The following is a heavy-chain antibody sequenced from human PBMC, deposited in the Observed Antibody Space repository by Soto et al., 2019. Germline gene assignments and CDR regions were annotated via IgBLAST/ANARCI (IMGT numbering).Heavy chain of an antibody. Sequence: SETLSLTCTVSGGSISSGGYYWSWIRQHPGKGLEWIGYIYYSGSTYYNPSLKSRVTISVDTSKNQFSLKLSSVTAADTAVYYCARDSGSGSYYYYYGMAVWGQGTAVTVSS. CDR1: GGSISSGGYY. CDR2: IYYSGST. CDR3: ARDSGSGSYYYYYGMAV. D-gene: IGHD3-10*01. V-gene: IGHV4-31*03. J-gene: IGHJ6*02.